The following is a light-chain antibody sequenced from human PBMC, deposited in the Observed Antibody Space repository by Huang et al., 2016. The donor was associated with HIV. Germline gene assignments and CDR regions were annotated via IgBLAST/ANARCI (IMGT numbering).Light chain of an antibody. J-gene: IGKJ4*01. CDR2: GAS. Sequence: IVLTQTPASLSLSAGERATLYCRASQSVSHYLAWYQHKPGKPPRLLIYGASRRATDIPARFNGSGSGTDFTLTISSLEAEDSALYYCQESDTWPRLTLGGGTKVEIK. CDR1: QSVSHY. V-gene: IGKV3-11*01. CDR3: QESDTWPRLT.